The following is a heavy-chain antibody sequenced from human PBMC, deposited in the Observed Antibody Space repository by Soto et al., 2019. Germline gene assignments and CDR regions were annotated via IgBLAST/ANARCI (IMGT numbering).Heavy chain of an antibody. CDR2: IYYSGST. CDR1: GGSISSGGYY. Sequence: QVQLQESGPGLVKPSQTLSLTCTVSGGSISSGGYYWSWIRQHPGKGLEWIGYIYYSGSTYYNPSLKRRVTISVDTSKNQFSLKLSSVTAADTAVYYCARGVTMVRGVIHTPYFDYWGQGTLVTVSP. CDR3: ARGVTMVRGVIHTPYFDY. V-gene: IGHV4-31*03. D-gene: IGHD3-10*01. J-gene: IGHJ4*02.